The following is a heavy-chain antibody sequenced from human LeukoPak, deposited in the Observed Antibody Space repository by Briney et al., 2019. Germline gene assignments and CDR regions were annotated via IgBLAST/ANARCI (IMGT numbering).Heavy chain of an antibody. CDR1: GGSISSSSYY. J-gene: IGHJ6*03. V-gene: IGHV4-39*07. CDR2: IYYSGST. CDR3: ARVYSGYYYMDV. Sequence: SETLSLTCTVSGGSISSSSYYWGWIRQPPGKGLEWIGSIYYSGSTYYNPSLKSRVTISVDTSKNQFSLKLSSVTAADTAVYYCARVYSGYYYMDVWGKGTTVTVSS. D-gene: IGHD1-26*01.